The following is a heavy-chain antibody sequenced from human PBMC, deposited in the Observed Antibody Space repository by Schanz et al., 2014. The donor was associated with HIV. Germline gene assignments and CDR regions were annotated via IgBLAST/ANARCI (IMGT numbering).Heavy chain of an antibody. V-gene: IGHV1-18*01. Sequence: QVQLVQSGAEVKKPGSSVKVSCKASGGTFMTYAISWVRQAPGQGLEWMGWISPYNGNTNYAQNLQDRVTMTTDTSTSTAYMELRSLTSDDTAVYYCARAYCSGGSCHDYWGQGTLVTVS. D-gene: IGHD2-15*01. J-gene: IGHJ4*02. CDR2: ISPYNGNT. CDR1: GGTFMTYA. CDR3: ARAYCSGGSCHDY.